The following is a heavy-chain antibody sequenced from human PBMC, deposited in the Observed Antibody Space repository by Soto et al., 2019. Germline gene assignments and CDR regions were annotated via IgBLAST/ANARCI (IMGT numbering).Heavy chain of an antibody. D-gene: IGHD3-10*01. CDR2: IYYSGST. CDR3: ARHGYYGSGSYRRNWFDP. V-gene: IGHV4-39*01. Sequence: QLQLQESGPGLVKPSETLSLTCTVSGGSISRSSYYWGWIRQPPGKGLEWIGSIYYSGSTYYNPSLKSRVTISVDTSKNQFSLKLSSVTAADTAVYYCARHGYYGSGSYRRNWFDPWGQGTLVTVSS. CDR1: GGSISRSSYY. J-gene: IGHJ5*02.